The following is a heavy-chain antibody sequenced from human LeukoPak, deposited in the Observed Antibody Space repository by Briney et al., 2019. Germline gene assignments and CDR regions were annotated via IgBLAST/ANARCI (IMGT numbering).Heavy chain of an antibody. CDR3: ASEYCSGGNCYFDY. D-gene: IGHD2-15*01. Sequence: GESLKISCKGSGYRFTTFWIGWVRQMPGKGLEWMGIVYPGDSDTRYSPSFQGQVTISADKSISTAYLQWSGLKASDTAIYYCASEYCSGGNCYFDYWGQGTLVTVSS. V-gene: IGHV5-51*01. J-gene: IGHJ4*02. CDR1: GYRFTTFW. CDR2: VYPGDSDT.